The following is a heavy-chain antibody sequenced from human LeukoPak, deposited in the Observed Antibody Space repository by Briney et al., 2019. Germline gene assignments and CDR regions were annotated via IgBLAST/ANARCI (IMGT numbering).Heavy chain of an antibody. D-gene: IGHD3-22*01. V-gene: IGHV4-39*01. CDR2: IYYSGST. CDR1: GGSISSSSYY. CDR3: ARHKLSRGSGYYFDY. Sequence: PSETLSLTCTVSGGSISSSSYYWGWIRQPPGKGLEWIGSIYYSGSTYYNPSLKSRVTISVDTSKNQFSLKLSSVTAADTAVYYCARHKLSRGSGYYFDYWGQGTLVTVSS. J-gene: IGHJ4*02.